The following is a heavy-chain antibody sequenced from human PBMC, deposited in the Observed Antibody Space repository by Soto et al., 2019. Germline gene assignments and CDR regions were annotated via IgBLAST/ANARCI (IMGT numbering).Heavy chain of an antibody. Sequence: VQLVESGGGVVQPGRSLRLSCAASGFTFSDYAMHWVRQAPGKGLEWVAVVSHDGRNTHYADSVKGRFTISRDSSKNPVSLEMTSLKAEDTAGYYCAKGGQQWLVTSDFNYWGQGALVTVSS. CDR3: AKGGQQWLVTSDFNY. J-gene: IGHJ4*02. CDR2: VSHDGRNT. V-gene: IGHV3-30*18. D-gene: IGHD6-19*01. CDR1: GFTFSDYA.